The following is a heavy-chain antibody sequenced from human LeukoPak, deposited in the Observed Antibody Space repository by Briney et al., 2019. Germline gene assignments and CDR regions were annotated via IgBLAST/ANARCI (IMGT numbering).Heavy chain of an antibody. CDR1: GGSISSSNW. V-gene: IGHV4-4*03. CDR3: ATDIAAAGTERGPFDY. J-gene: IGHJ4*02. D-gene: IGHD6-13*01. CDR2: IYHSGST. Sequence: PETLSLTCAVSGGSISSSNWWSWVRLPPGKGLEWIGEIYHSGSTNYNPSLKSRVTISVDKSKNQFSLKLSSVTAADTAVYYCATDIAAAGTERGPFDYWGQGTLVTVSS.